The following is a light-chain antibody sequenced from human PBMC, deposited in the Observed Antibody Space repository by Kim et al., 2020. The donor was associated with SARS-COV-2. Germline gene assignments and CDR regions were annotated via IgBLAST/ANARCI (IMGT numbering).Light chain of an antibody. V-gene: IGLV5-45*02. Sequence: QPVLTQPSSLSASPGASASLTCTLRSGINVGTYKIYWYQQKPGSPPQYLLRYKSDSDKHQGSGVPSRFSGSKDASANAGILLISGLQSEDEADYYCMISYSGAWVCGGGTQLTVL. CDR1: SGINVGTYK. CDR3: MISYSGAWV. CDR2: YKSDSDK. J-gene: IGLJ3*02.